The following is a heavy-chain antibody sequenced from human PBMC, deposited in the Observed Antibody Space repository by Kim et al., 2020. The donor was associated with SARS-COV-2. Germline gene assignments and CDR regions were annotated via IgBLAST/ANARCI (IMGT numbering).Heavy chain of an antibody. J-gene: IGHJ4*02. CDR1: GYTFTGYY. CDR3: ASLWQLVQKVGRQTDY. CDR2: INPNSGGT. Sequence: ASVKVSCKASGYTFTGYYMHWVRQAPGQGLEWMGRINPNSGGTNYAQKFQGRVTMTRDTSISTAYMELSRLRSDDTAVYYCASLWQLVQKVGRQTDYWGQGTLVTVSS. D-gene: IGHD6-6*01. V-gene: IGHV1-2*06.